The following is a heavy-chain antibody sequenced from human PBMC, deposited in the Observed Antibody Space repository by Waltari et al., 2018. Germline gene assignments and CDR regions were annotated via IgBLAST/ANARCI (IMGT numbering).Heavy chain of an antibody. CDR3: AKEEWELLPLLIQH. CDR2: TSGSGGST. CDR1: RFTLSSYA. D-gene: IGHD1-26*01. V-gene: IGHV3-23*01. J-gene: IGHJ1*01. Sequence: EVQLLESVGGLAQPGGSLRLGCAACRFTLSSYAMRVARQAPGKGREWVSATSGSGGSTYYADSVKGRFTISRDNSKNTLYLQKNSLRAEDTAVYYCAKEEWELLPLLIQHWGQGTLVTVSS.